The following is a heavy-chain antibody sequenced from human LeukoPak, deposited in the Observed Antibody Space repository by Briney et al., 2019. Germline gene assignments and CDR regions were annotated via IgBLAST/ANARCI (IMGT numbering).Heavy chain of an antibody. CDR2: INHSGST. D-gene: IGHD3-22*01. V-gene: IGHV4-34*01. Sequence: SETLSLTCAVYGGFFSGYYWSWIRQPPGKGLEWIGEINHSGSTNYNPSLKSRVTISVDTSKNQFSLKLSSVTAADTAVYYCARPFYYYDSSGYYSYYFDYWGQGTLVTVSS. CDR3: ARPFYYYDSSGYYSYYFDY. CDR1: GGFFSGYY. J-gene: IGHJ4*02.